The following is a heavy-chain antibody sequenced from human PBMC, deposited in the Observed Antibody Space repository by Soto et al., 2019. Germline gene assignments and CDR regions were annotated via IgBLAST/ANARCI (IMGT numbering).Heavy chain of an antibody. J-gene: IGHJ3*02. CDR2: MNPNSGNT. D-gene: IGHD2-21*02. CDR3: APARLTADHI. V-gene: IGHV1-8*01. CDR1: QYTLTSDD. Sequence: IGSKASQYTLTSDDINWVRQGTGQGLEWMGWMNPNSGNTGYAQKFQGRVTMTRNTSISTAYMELSSLRSEDPAVYYCAPARLTADHIW.